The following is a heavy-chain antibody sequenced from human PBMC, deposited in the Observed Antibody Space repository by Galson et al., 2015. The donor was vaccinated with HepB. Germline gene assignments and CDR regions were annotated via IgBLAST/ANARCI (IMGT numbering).Heavy chain of an antibody. CDR2: IEPSDSYT. CDR1: GYSFTSYW. V-gene: IGHV5-10-1*01. D-gene: IGHD4-17*01. J-gene: IGHJ4*02. Sequence: QSGAEVKKPGESLRISCKASGYSFTSYWITWVRQMPGKGLEWMGRIEPSDSYTNYSPSFQGHVTISADKSISTAYLQWSSLKASDTAMYYCARQRDYASPRIDYWGQGILATVSS. CDR3: ARQRDYASPRIDY.